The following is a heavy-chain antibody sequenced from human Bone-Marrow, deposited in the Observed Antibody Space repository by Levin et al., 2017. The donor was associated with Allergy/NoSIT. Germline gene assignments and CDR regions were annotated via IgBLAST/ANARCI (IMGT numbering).Heavy chain of an antibody. D-gene: IGHD3-10*01. CDR2: IFTTGST. V-gene: IGHV4-4*07. CDR3: ARGGNWVDA. CDR1: GGSNSNYY. Sequence: SETLSLTCLVSGGSNSNYYWSWIRQPAGKGLEWIGNIFTTGSTNYNPSLKNRVTMSMGPSKNQFSLNLTSVTAADTAVYYCARGGNWVDAWRQGTPVTVSS. J-gene: IGHJ5*02.